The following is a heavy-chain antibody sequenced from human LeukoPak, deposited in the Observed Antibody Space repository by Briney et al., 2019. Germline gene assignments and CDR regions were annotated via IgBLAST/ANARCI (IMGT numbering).Heavy chain of an antibody. CDR1: GYTFTSYD. CDR2: MNPNSGNT. J-gene: IGHJ5*02. V-gene: IGHV1-8*03. CDR3: ARDLLPRGKRFDP. D-gene: IGHD3-16*01. Sequence: ASVKVSCKASGYTFTSYDINWVRQATGQGLEWMGWMNPNSGNTGYAQKFQGRVTITADKSTSTAYMELSSLRSEDTAVYYCARDLLPRGKRFDPWGQGTLVTVSS.